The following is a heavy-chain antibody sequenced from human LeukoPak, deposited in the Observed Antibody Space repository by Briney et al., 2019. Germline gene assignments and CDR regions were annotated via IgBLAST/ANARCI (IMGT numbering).Heavy chain of an antibody. J-gene: IGHJ4*02. CDR2: IRYDGSNK. V-gene: IGHV3-30*02. D-gene: IGHD6-19*01. Sequence: PGGSLRLSCAASGFTFSSCGMQWVRQAPGKGLEWVAFIRYDGSNKYYADSVKGRFTISRDNSKNTLHLQMNSLRAEDTAVYYCAKDRTYSSAWPYYFDYWGQGTLVTVSS. CDR1: GFTFSSCG. CDR3: AKDRTYSSAWPYYFDY.